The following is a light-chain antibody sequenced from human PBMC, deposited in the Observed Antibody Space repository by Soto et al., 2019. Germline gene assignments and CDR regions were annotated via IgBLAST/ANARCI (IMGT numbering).Light chain of an antibody. J-gene: IGLJ1*01. CDR3: SSYTSSITYV. CDR1: SSDVGAYNY. CDR2: DVS. Sequence: QSVLTQPASVSGSPGQSITISCTGASSDVGAYNYVSWYQQHPGKAPKLMIYDVSSRPSGVSNRFSGSKSGNTASLTISELQAEDEADYYCSSYTSSITYVFGTGTKVTVL. V-gene: IGLV2-14*01.